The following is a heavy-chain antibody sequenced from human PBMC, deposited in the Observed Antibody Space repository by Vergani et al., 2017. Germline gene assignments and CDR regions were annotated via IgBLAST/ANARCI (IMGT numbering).Heavy chain of an antibody. CDR1: GGPISSSSHF. CDR2: IYYTGSA. V-gene: IGHV4-39*01. D-gene: IGHD3-16*01. Sequence: QLQLHKSGPGLVKPSETLSLTCTLSGGPISSSSHFWGWPRQTPGKGLEWIGSIYYTGSAYYNPSLKSRVSISVDASKNQFSLKLSSVTAADSAVYYCARHDSGHYDASYYGLDVWGQGTTVTVSS. J-gene: IGHJ6*02. CDR3: ARHDSGHYDASYYGLDV.